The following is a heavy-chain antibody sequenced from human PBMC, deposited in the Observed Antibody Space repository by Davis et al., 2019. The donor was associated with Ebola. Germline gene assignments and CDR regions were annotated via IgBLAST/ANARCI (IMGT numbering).Heavy chain of an antibody. CDR1: GFTFSSYG. V-gene: IGHV3-30*18. CDR2: ISYDGSNK. Sequence: PGGSLRLSCAASGFTFSSYGMHWVRQAPGKGLEWVAVISYDGSNKYYADSVKGRFTISRDNSKNTLYLQMNSLRAEDTAVYYCAKAGGLSYFDLWGRGTLVTVSS. CDR3: AKAGGLSYFDL. J-gene: IGHJ2*01.